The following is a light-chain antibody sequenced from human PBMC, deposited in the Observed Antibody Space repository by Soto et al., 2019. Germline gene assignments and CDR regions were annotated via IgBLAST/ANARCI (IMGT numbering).Light chain of an antibody. Sequence: QAVVTQPPSASGTPGQRVTISCSGSSPNIGSNYVYWYQQLPGTAPKLLIYSGARRPSGVPDRISGSKSGTSASLAIRGLRSEDEGDYDCAAWDDSLSGPVFGGGTKLTVL. J-gene: IGLJ3*02. CDR3: AAWDDSLSGPV. CDR2: SGA. CDR1: SPNIGSNY. V-gene: IGLV1-47*01.